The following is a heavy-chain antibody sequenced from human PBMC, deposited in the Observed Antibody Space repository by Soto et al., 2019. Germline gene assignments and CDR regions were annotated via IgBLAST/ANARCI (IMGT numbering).Heavy chain of an antibody. V-gene: IGHV3-21*01. CDR3: GGGSYGHRGGGYYGMDV. J-gene: IGHJ6*02. CDR1: GFTFSSYS. Sequence: EVQLVESGGGLVKPGGSLRLSCAASGFTFSSYSMNWVRQAPGKGLEWVSSISSSSSYIYYADSVKGRFTISRDNAKNSLYLQMNSLGAEDTAGYYCGGGSYGHRGGGYYGMDVWGQGTTVTVSS. D-gene: IGHD5-18*01. CDR2: ISSSSSYI.